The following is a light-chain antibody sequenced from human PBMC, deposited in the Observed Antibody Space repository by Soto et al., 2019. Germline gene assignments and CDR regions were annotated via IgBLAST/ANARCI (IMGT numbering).Light chain of an antibody. V-gene: IGKV3-20*01. CDR3: QQFGGSSYT. J-gene: IGKJ2*01. CDR2: AAS. Sequence: EGVLTQSPGTLSLSPGERATLSRRASQSVSSSYLAWYQQKPGQAPRLLIYAASFRATGIPDRFSGSGSGTDFTLTISRLEPEDFAVYYCQQFGGSSYTFGQGTKLEIK. CDR1: QSVSSSY.